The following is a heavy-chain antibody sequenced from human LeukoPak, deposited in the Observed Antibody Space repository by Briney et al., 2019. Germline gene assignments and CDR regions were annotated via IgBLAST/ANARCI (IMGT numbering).Heavy chain of an antibody. Sequence: SETLSLTCAVYGGSFSGYYWSWIRQPPGKGLEWIGEINHSGSTNYNPSLKSRVTMSIDTSRNQFSLKLSSVTAADTAVYYCARDAKYYYGSRTYFFFEYWGQGTLLSVSS. CDR2: INHSGST. V-gene: IGHV4-34*01. CDR3: ARDAKYYYGSRTYFFFEY. J-gene: IGHJ4*02. CDR1: GGSFSGYY. D-gene: IGHD3-10*01.